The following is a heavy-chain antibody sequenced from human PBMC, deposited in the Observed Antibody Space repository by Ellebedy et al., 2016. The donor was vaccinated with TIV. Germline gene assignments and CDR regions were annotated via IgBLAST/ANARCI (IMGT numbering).Heavy chain of an antibody. D-gene: IGHD3-22*01. CDR3: ATDNYLACRGYPLNAFDI. Sequence: GESLKISCAASGFSVSSNYMNWVRQAPGKGLEWVSTIYTSGSTYYADSVKGRFTISRDNSKNTLYLQMNSLRAEDTAVYYCATDNYLACRGYPLNAFDIWGQGTMVTVSS. CDR1: GFSVSSNY. J-gene: IGHJ3*02. V-gene: IGHV3-53*01. CDR2: IYTSGST.